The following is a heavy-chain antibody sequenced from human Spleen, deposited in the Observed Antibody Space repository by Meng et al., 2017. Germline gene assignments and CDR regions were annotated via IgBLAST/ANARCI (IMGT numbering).Heavy chain of an antibody. V-gene: IGHV1-18*01. Sequence: QVQLVQAGAEVKRPGASVKVSCKASGYTFTSYDINWVRQAPGQGLEWMGWISADNGNTNHAQKFQGRVTLTTDTSTSTAYMELRSLRSDDTAVYYCARGGGYNWFDPWGQGTLVTSPQ. CDR1: GYTFTSYD. J-gene: IGHJ5*02. CDR3: ARGGGYNWFDP. CDR2: ISADNGNT. D-gene: IGHD3-10*01.